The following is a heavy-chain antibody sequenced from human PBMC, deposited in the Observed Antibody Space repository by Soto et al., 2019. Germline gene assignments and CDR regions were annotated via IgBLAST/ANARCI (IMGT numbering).Heavy chain of an antibody. Sequence: GGSLRLSCAASGFTFSSYAMSWVRQAPGKGLEWVSAISGGGGSTYYADSVKGRFTISRDNSKNTLYLQMNSLRAEDTAVYYCAKVGGLYCSSTSCYLNYYYYYMDVWGKGTTVTVSS. CDR1: GFTFSSYA. CDR3: AKVGGLYCSSTSCYLNYYYYYMDV. D-gene: IGHD2-2*01. J-gene: IGHJ6*03. CDR2: ISGGGGST. V-gene: IGHV3-23*01.